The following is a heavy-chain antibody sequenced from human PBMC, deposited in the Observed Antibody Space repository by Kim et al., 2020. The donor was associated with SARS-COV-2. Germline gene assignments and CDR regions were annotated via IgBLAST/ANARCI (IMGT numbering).Heavy chain of an antibody. V-gene: IGHV4-59*01. CDR1: GGSISSYY. D-gene: IGHD3-9*01. CDR3: ARDGKYYDIFSAMFRPVQLHGMDA. J-gene: IGHJ6*02. CDR2: IYNTGSA. Sequence: SETLSLTCTVSGGSISSYYWSWIRQPPGKGLEWIGYIYNTGSANYNPSLKSRVTISVDTSKNQFSLKLSSVTAADTAVYYCARDGKYYDIFSAMFRPVQLHGMDAWGQGTTVTVSS.